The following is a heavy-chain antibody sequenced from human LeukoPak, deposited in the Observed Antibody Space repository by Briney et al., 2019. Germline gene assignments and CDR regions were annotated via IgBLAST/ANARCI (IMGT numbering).Heavy chain of an antibody. CDR2: ISGYNGST. D-gene: IGHD1-14*01. CDR3: ARAMNHRDYFDY. Sequence: VASVKVSCKASGYTFTTYGISWVRQAPGQGFEWMGWISGYNGSTNYAQKLQGRVTMTTDTSTSTAYMELRSLRSDDTAVYYCARAMNHRDYFDYWGQGTLVTVST. V-gene: IGHV1-18*01. J-gene: IGHJ4*02. CDR1: GYTFTTYG.